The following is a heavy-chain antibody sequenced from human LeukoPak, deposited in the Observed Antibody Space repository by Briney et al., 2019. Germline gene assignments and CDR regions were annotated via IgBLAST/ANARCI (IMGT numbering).Heavy chain of an antibody. Sequence: PGGSLRLSCAASGFTFSTYIMHWVRQCPGKGLEWVAVISDDGLRKYYADSVKGRFTISRDNSQNTLYLQMSNLRADDTAVYFCATDWATVTSSTVGFWGQGTLVAVSS. CDR2: ISDDGLRK. CDR3: ATDWATVTSSTVGF. D-gene: IGHD4-17*01. V-gene: IGHV3-30*03. J-gene: IGHJ4*02. CDR1: GFTFSTYI.